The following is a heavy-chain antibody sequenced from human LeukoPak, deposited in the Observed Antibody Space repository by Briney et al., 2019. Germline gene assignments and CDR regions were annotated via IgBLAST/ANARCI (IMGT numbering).Heavy chain of an antibody. CDR1: GYTFTNYD. V-gene: IGHV1-8*01. CDR3: ARDIAGATKGGWFDT. D-gene: IGHD1-26*01. CDR2: MNPNSGNT. Sequence: GASVKVSCKASGYTFTNYDINWVRQATGQGLAWMGWMNPNSGNTGYAQKFQGRVTMTRNTSISTAYMELSSLRSEDTALYYCARDIAGATKGGWFDTWGQGTPVTVSS. J-gene: IGHJ5*02.